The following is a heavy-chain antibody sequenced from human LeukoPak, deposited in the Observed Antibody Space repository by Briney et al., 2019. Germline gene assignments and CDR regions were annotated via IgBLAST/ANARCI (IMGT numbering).Heavy chain of an antibody. CDR3: ARVEASGYDYGAFDY. V-gene: IGHV4-34*01. CDR1: GGSFSGYY. CDR2: INHSGST. J-gene: IGHJ4*02. Sequence: KPSETLSLTCAVYGGSFSGYYWSWIRQPPGKGLEWIGEINHSGSTNYNPSLKSRVTISVDTSKNQFSLKLSSVTAADTAVYYCARVEASGYDYGAFDYWGQGTLVTVSS. D-gene: IGHD5-12*01.